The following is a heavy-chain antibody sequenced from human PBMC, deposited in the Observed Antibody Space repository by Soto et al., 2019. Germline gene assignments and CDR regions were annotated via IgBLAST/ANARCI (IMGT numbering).Heavy chain of an antibody. Sequence: GGSLRLSCAASGFTFSSYAMSWVRQAPGKGLEWVSAISGSGGSTYYADSVKGRFTISRDNSKNTLYLQMNSLRAEDTAVYYCAKVGGVIGYCSGGSCYYFDYWGQGTLVTVSS. J-gene: IGHJ4*02. CDR2: ISGSGGST. V-gene: IGHV3-23*01. D-gene: IGHD2-15*01. CDR1: GFTFSSYA. CDR3: AKVGGVIGYCSGGSCYYFDY.